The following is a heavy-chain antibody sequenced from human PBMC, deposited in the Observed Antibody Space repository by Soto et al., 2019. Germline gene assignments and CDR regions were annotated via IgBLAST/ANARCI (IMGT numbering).Heavy chain of an antibody. CDR2: IIPIFGTA. J-gene: IGHJ4*02. V-gene: IGHV1-69*06. CDR3: ARTPPPLLWFGEYDY. Sequence: QVQLVQSGAEVKKPGSSVKVSCKASGGTFSSYAISWVRQAPGQGLEWMGGIIPIFGTANYAQKFQGRVTITADKPTSTAYKELSSLRSEDTAVYYGARTPPPLLWFGEYDYWGQGTLVTVSS. D-gene: IGHD3-10*01. CDR1: GGTFSSYA.